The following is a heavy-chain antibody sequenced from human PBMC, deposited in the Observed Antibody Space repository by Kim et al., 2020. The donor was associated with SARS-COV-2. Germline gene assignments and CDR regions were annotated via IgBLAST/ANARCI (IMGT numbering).Heavy chain of an antibody. V-gene: IGHV4-4*07. CDR2: THSSGNT. CDR1: CASIRSYY. Sequence: SETLSLTCTVSCASIRSYYWTWIRQPAGKRLEWIGRTHSSGNTMYNPSLRSRVTMSLDTSKNQFSLKVTSVTAADTAVYFCVRGATVQRYGMDVWGQGTT. D-gene: IGHD6-25*01. J-gene: IGHJ6*02. CDR3: VRGATVQRYGMDV.